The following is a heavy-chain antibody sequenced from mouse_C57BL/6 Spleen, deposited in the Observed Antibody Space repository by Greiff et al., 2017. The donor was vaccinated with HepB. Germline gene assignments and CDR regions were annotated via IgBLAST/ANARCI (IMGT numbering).Heavy chain of an antibody. CDR2: IDPETGGT. CDR3: TRSDYDGYYAMDY. CDR1: GYTFTDYE. Sequence: VKLMESGAELVRPGASVTLSCKASGYTFTDYEMHWVKQTPVHGLEWIGAIDPETGGTAYNQKFKGKAILTADKSSSTAYMELRSLTSEDSAVYYCTRSDYDGYYAMDYWGQGTSVTVSS. V-gene: IGHV1-15*01. J-gene: IGHJ4*01. D-gene: IGHD2-4*01.